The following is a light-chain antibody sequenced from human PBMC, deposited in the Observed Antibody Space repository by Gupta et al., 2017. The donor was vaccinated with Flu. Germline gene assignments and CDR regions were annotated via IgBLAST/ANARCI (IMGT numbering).Light chain of an antibody. CDR2: EVT. J-gene: IGLJ1*01. Sequence: HSALPQPPSVSGSPGQSVTISCTGTSSDIGSYNRVSWYHQPPGTAPKLMIYEVTNRPSGVPNRFSGSKSGNTASLTISGLQAEDEADYYCSSYTSSSTYVFGTGTRVTVL. CDR3: SSYTSSSTYV. V-gene: IGLV2-18*02. CDR1: SSDIGSYNR.